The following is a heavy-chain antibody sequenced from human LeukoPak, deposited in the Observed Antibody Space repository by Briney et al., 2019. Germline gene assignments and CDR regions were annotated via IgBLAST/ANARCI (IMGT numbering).Heavy chain of an antibody. CDR3: ARDAPIVGATNVDY. Sequence: GASVKVSCKASGYTFTSYAINWVRQAPGQGLEWMGWINTNTGNPTYAQGFTGRFVFSLDTSVSTAYLQISSLKAEDTAVYYCARDAPIVGATNVDYWGQGTLVTVSS. J-gene: IGHJ4*02. CDR2: INTNTGNP. D-gene: IGHD1-26*01. V-gene: IGHV7-4-1*02. CDR1: GYTFTSYA.